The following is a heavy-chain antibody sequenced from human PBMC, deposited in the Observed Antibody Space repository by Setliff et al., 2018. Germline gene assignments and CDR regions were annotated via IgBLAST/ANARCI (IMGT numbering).Heavy chain of an antibody. D-gene: IGHD3-22*01. Sequence: GASVKVSCKASGGTFSSYTISWVRQAPGQGLEWMGRIIPILGIANYAQKFQGRVTITADKSTSTAYMELSSLTSEDTAVYYCARGPDYYANSGFYRIDYWGHGTLVTVSS. CDR3: ARGPDYYANSGFYRIDY. V-gene: IGHV1-69*02. CDR2: IIPILGIA. CDR1: GGTFSSYT. J-gene: IGHJ4*01.